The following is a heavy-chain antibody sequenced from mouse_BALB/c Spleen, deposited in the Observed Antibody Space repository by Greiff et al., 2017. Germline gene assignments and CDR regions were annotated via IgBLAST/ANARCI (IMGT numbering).Heavy chain of an antibody. CDR1: GFTFSSYG. CDR3: ARHREVED. V-gene: IGHV5-6*01. Sequence: EVQLVESGGDLVKPGGSLKLSCAASGFTFSSYGMSWVRQTPDKRLEWVATISSGGSYTYYPDSVKGRFTISRDNAKNTLYLQMSSLKSEDTAMYYCARHREVEDWGQGTLVTVSA. CDR2: ISSGGSYT. D-gene: IGHD1-1*01. J-gene: IGHJ3*01.